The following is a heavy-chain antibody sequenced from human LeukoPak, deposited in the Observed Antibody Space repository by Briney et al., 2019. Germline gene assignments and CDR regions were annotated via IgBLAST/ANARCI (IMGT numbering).Heavy chain of an antibody. CDR3: AKCSGSSCYASGAFDY. V-gene: IGHV3-23*01. D-gene: IGHD2-15*01. CDR1: GFTFSGYA. Sequence: GGSLRLSCAASGFTFSGYAMSWVRQAPGKGLEWVSGISGSGDATWYADSVKGRFTISRDNSKNTVNLQMNSLRPEDTAVYYCAKCSGSSCYASGAFDYWGQGTLVTVSS. CDR2: ISGSGDAT. J-gene: IGHJ4*02.